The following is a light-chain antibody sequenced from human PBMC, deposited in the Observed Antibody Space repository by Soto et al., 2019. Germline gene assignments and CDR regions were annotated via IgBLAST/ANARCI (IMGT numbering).Light chain of an antibody. CDR1: QTVYNN. V-gene: IGKV3-15*01. CDR2: GAS. CDR3: QQYSNWPLT. J-gene: IGKJ4*01. Sequence: EIVMTQSPATLSVSPGERATLSCRASQTVYNNLAWYQQKPGQPPRLLIYGASARATGIPARFSGSGSGTEFTLPISGLQSEDFAVYYCQQYSNWPLTFGGGTKVEIK.